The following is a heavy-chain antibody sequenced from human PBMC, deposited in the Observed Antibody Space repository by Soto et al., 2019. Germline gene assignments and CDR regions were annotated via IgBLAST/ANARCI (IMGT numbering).Heavy chain of an antibody. Sequence: EVELVESGGGLVQPGGSLRLSCAASGFTLGSYWMYWVRQAPGKGLVWVSRLSGDGTGTRYADFVKGRFTISGDNAKNTLYLDMNSLGPDDTAVYYCVRGGGGGSFDQWGQGTLVTVSS. CDR3: VRGGGGGSFDQ. J-gene: IGHJ4*02. D-gene: IGHD2-15*01. V-gene: IGHV3-74*01. CDR2: LSGDGTGT. CDR1: GFTLGSYW.